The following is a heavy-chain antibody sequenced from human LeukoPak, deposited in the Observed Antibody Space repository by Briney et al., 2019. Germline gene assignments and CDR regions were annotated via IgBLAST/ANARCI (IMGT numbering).Heavy chain of an antibody. V-gene: IGHV1-69*13. J-gene: IGHJ4*02. CDR3: ARVSSGELPIDY. D-gene: IGHD3-10*02. CDR1: GYTFTSYD. CDR2: IIPIFGTA. Sequence: ASVKVSCKASGYTFTSYDINWVRQAPGQGLEWMGGIIPIFGTANYAQKFQGRVTITADESTSTAYMELSSLRSEDTAVYYCARVSSGELPIDYWGQGTLVTVSS.